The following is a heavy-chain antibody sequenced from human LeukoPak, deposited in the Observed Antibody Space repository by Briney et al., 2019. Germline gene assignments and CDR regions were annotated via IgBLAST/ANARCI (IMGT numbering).Heavy chain of an antibody. J-gene: IGHJ6*02. CDR3: ARDRGQSSSWSRPGNAYYGMDV. CDR1: GFTFSSYA. D-gene: IGHD6-13*01. V-gene: IGHV3-23*01. Sequence: PGGSLRLSCAASGFTFSSYAMSWVRQAPGKGLEWVSAISDSGGSTYYADSVKGRFTISRDNAKNSLYLQMNSLRAEDTAVYYCARDRGQSSSWSRPGNAYYGMDVWGQGTTVTVSS. CDR2: ISDSGGST.